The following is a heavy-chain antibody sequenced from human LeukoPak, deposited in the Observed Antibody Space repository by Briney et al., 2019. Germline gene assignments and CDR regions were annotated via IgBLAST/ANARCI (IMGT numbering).Heavy chain of an antibody. CDR2: IWYDGSNK. J-gene: IGHJ3*02. D-gene: IGHD5-12*01. CDR3: ARGTYIVATNYAFDI. CDR1: GFTFSSYG. Sequence: GRSLRLSRAASGFTFSSYGMHWVRQAPGKGLEWVAVIWYDGSNKYYTDSVKGRFTISRDNSKNTLYLQMNSQRAEDTAVYYCARGTYIVATNYAFDIWGQGTMVTVSS. V-gene: IGHV3-33*01.